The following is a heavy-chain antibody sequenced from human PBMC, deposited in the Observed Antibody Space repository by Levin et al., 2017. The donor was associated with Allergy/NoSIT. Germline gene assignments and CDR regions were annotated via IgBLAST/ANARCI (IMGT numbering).Heavy chain of an antibody. D-gene: IGHD1-1*01. V-gene: IGHV3-30*18. J-gene: IGHJ6*02. CDR1: GFTFSSHG. CDR3: AKDGGANWNYYYAVDV. CDR2: VSDDGTNK. Sequence: GESLKISCAASGFTFSSHGMHWVRQAPGKGLEWVAVVSDDGTNKYYADSVKGRFTISRDDSKNTLYLQMNSLRIEDTGVYYCAKDGGANWNYYYAVDVWGQGTTVTVSS.